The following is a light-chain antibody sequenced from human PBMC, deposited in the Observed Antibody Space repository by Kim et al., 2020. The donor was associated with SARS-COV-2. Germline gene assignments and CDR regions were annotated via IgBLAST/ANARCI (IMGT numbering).Light chain of an antibody. Sequence: ASVGDTVTITCRASQGVSTGLGWYQQTPGKAPKLLIYGASTLQTGVPARFSGGGSGTDFTLTISGLHPEDFVTYYCQQANIFPLIFGGGTKVDIK. CDR1: QGVSTG. CDR3: QQANIFPLI. J-gene: IGKJ4*01. V-gene: IGKV1-12*01. CDR2: GAS.